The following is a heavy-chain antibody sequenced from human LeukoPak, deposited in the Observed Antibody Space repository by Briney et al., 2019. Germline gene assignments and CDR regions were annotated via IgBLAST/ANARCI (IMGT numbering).Heavy chain of an antibody. V-gene: IGHV4-31*03. CDR1: GGSISSGGYY. J-gene: IGHJ4*02. CDR2: IYYSGST. D-gene: IGHD6-13*01. Sequence: SETLSLTCTVSGGSISSGGYYWSWIRQHPGKGLEWIGYIYYSGSTYYNPSLKSRVTISVDTSKNQFSLKLSSVTAAATAVYYCARDTAAATVDYWGQGTLVTVSP. CDR3: ARDTAAATVDY.